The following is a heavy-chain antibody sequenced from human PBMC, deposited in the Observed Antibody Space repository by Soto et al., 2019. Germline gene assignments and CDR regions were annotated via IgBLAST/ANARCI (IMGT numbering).Heavy chain of an antibody. CDR1: GFTFSSYS. Sequence: PGGSLRLSCAASGFTFSSYSMNWVRQAPGKGLEWVSSISSSSSYIYYADSVKGRFTISRDNAKNSLYLQMNSLRAEDTAVYYCARDFLDRGNYYYYYGMDVWGQGTMVTVSS. CDR3: ARDFLDRGNYYYYYGMDV. J-gene: IGHJ6*02. D-gene: IGHD3-3*01. CDR2: ISSSSSYI. V-gene: IGHV3-21*01.